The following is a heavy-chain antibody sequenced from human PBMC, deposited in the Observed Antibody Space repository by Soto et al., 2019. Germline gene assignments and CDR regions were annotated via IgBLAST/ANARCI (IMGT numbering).Heavy chain of an antibody. Sequence: ASVKVSCKACGYTFTSYGISRVRQAPGQGLEWMGWISAYNGNTNYAQKLQGRVTMTTDTSTSTAYMELRSLRSDDTAVYYCARDAPQLLWFGDPFDYWGQGTLVTVS. V-gene: IGHV1-18*01. CDR3: ARDAPQLLWFGDPFDY. J-gene: IGHJ4*02. CDR2: ISAYNGNT. D-gene: IGHD3-10*01. CDR1: GYTFTSYG.